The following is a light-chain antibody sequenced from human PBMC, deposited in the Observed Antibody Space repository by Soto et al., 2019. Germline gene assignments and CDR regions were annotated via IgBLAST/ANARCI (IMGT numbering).Light chain of an antibody. V-gene: IGKV3-20*01. CDR3: QQYLRQPTR. Sequence: EIVLTQSPGTLSLSPGERATLSCRASQSVSSSYLAWYQQKPGQAPRLLIYGASNRATGIPDRFSGSGSGTDFTLTISRLEPEDFAVYYCQQYLRQPTRFGQGTKV. CDR2: GAS. J-gene: IGKJ1*01. CDR1: QSVSSSY.